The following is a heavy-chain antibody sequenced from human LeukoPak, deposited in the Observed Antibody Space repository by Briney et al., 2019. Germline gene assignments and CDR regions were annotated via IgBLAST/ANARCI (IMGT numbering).Heavy chain of an antibody. CDR2: IYYSGST. Sequence: SETLSLTCTVSGGSISSSSYYWGWIRQPPGKGLEWIGSIYYSGSTYYNPSLKSRVTISVDTSKNQFSLKLRSVTAADTAVYYCARQEFGIVVVTKHYYFDYWGQGTLVTVSS. CDR3: ARQEFGIVVVTKHYYFDY. CDR1: GGSISSSSYY. J-gene: IGHJ4*02. D-gene: IGHD3-22*01. V-gene: IGHV4-39*01.